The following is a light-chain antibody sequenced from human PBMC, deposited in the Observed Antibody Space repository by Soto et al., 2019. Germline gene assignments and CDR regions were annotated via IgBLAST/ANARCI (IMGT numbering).Light chain of an antibody. Sequence: QSVLTQPPSASVTPGQWVTISCTGTSSDVGGYNYVSWYQQHPGKAPKLMIYEVSNRPSGVSNRFSGSKSGNTASLTISGLQAEDEADYYCSSYTSSSTVVFGGGTKLTVL. J-gene: IGLJ2*01. V-gene: IGLV2-14*01. CDR2: EVS. CDR3: SSYTSSSTVV. CDR1: SSDVGGYNY.